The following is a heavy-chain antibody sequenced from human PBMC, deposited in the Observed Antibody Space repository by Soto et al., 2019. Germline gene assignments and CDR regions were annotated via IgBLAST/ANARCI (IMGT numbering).Heavy chain of an antibody. CDR1: GGSISSGGYY. CDR2: IYYSGST. Sequence: QVQLQESGPGLVKPSQTLSLTCTVSGGSISSGGYYWSWIRQHPGKGLEWIGYIYYSGSTYYNPSLKSRVTISVDTSKNQFSLKLSSVTAADTAVYYCARCPRGYCSSTSCYTVFWFDPWGQGTLVTVSS. J-gene: IGHJ5*02. D-gene: IGHD2-2*02. CDR3: ARCPRGYCSSTSCYTVFWFDP. V-gene: IGHV4-31*03.